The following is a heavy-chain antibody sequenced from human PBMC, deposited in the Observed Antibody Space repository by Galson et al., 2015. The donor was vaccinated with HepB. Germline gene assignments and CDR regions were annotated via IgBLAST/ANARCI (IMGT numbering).Heavy chain of an antibody. CDR1: GFTVSSNY. CDR2: ISYDGSNK. CDR3: ARDLYIRAGGGGGSFLGY. J-gene: IGHJ4*02. Sequence: SLRLSCAASGFTVSSNYMSWVRQAPGKGLEWVAVISYDGSNKYYADSVKGRFTISRDNSKNTLYLQMNSLRAEDTAVYYCARDLYIRAGGGGGSFLGYWGQGTRVTVSS. V-gene: IGHV3-30*03. D-gene: IGHD1-26*01.